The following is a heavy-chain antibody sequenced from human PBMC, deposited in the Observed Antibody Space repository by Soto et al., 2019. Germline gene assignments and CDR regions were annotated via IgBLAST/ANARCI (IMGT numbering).Heavy chain of an antibody. D-gene: IGHD4-4*01. Sequence: QVQLVESGGGLVKPGGSLRLSCAASGFTFSDYYMSWIRQAPGKGLEWVSYISSSGSTIYYADSVKGRFTISRDNAKNSLCRQMNSLRAEDAAVYYCARETETTVSTYDYWGQGTLVTVSS. CDR1: GFTFSDYY. J-gene: IGHJ4*02. CDR3: ARETETTVSTYDY. CDR2: ISSSGSTI. V-gene: IGHV3-11*01.